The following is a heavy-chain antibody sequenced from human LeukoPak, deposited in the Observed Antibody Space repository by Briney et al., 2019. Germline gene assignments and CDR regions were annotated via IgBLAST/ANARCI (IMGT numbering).Heavy chain of an antibody. J-gene: IGHJ4*02. V-gene: IGHV3-33*01. CDR2: IWYDGSNK. CDR3: ARDCTNGVCYGTDFDY. CDR1: GFTFSGYG. D-gene: IGHD2-8*01. Sequence: GGSLRLYCAASGFTFSGYGMHWVRQAPGKGLEWVAVIWYDGSNKYYADSVKGRFTISRDNSKNTLYLQMNSLRAEDTAVYYCARDCTNGVCYGTDFDYWGQGTLVTVSS.